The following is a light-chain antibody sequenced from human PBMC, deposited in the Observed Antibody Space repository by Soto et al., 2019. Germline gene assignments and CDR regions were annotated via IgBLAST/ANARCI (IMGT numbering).Light chain of an antibody. CDR1: QSVRNN. V-gene: IGKV3-15*01. Sequence: EILMTQSRATLSVSPGERATLPWRASQSVRNNLAWYQQKPGQAPRLLIYGASTRATGIPARFSGSGYGTEFTLTISSLQSEDFAAYYCQQYNNWPLTFGGGTKVDIK. CDR3: QQYNNWPLT. CDR2: GAS. J-gene: IGKJ4*01.